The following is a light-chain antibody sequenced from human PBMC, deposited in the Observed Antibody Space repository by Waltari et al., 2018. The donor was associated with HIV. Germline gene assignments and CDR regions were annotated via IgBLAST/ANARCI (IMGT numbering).Light chain of an antibody. Sequence: SSGLAQDPAVSVALGQTGRITCQGDSVRSDYASWYQQKPGQAPVLVVNGENNRPSGIPDRFSGSSSGNTASLTIAGAQAEDAADYYGNSRDSSGHWFFGGGTKVTVL. V-gene: IGLV3-19*01. J-gene: IGLJ3*02. CDR3: NSRDSSGHWF. CDR1: SVRSDY. CDR2: GEN.